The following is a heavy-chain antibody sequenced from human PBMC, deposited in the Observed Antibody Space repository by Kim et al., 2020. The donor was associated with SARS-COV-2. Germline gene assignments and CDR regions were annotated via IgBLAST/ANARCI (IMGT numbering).Heavy chain of an antibody. J-gene: IGHJ5*02. CDR1: GYTFTSYA. D-gene: IGHD2-21*02. Sequence: ASVKVSCKASGYTFTSYAMHWVRQAPGQRLEWMGWINAGNGNTKYSQKFQGRVTITRDTSASTAYMELSSLRSEDTAVYYCARLGSRTTAKGIDNWFDPWGQGTLVTVSS. V-gene: IGHV1-3*01. CDR2: INAGNGNT. CDR3: ARLGSRTTAKGIDNWFDP.